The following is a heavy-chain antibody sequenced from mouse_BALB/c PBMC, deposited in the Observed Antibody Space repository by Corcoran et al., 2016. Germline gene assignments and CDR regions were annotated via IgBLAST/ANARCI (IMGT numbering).Heavy chain of an antibody. CDR3: ARGDYASYYYAMYY. CDR2: INTYTGEP. D-gene: IGHD1-1*02. Sequence: QIQLVQSGPELKKPGETVKISCKASGYTFTDYSMHWVKQAPGKGLKWMGWINTYTGEPTYADDFKERFAFSLETSASTAYLQINNLKNEDTATYFCARGDYASYYYAMYYWGQGTSVTVSS. J-gene: IGHJ4*01. V-gene: IGHV9-3-1*01. CDR1: GYTFTDYS.